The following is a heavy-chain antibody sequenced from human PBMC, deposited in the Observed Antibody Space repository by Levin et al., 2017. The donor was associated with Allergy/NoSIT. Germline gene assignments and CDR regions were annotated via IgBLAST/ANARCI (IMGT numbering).Heavy chain of an antibody. J-gene: IGHJ3*01. CDR1: DFSVSKSY. V-gene: IGHV3-53*01. D-gene: IGHD1-7*01. CDR2: VYGSGRT. Sequence: SCAASDFSVSKSYISWVRQVPGKGLEWVSIVYGSGRTNYAASVKGRFTISRDNSKNAVDLQMNSLRAEDSAVYYCAREGLVTGTRAFDLWGRGTLVSVSS. CDR3: AREGLVTGTRAFDL.